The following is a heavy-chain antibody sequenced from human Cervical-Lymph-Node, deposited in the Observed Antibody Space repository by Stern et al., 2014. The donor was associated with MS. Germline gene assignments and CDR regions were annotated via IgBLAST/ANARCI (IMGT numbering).Heavy chain of an antibody. Sequence: VPLVESGGGLVKPGGSLRLSCAASRFTFSTYSMNWVRQAPGKGLEWVSSINIRGTSIHYTASVRGRFTIARDNAKNSLYLQMNSLRPEDTAVYYCARDGGGYLDVWGQGTTVTVSS. D-gene: IGHD5-12*01. CDR1: RFTFSTYS. V-gene: IGHV3-21*01. J-gene: IGHJ6*02. CDR2: INIRGTSI. CDR3: ARDGGGYLDV.